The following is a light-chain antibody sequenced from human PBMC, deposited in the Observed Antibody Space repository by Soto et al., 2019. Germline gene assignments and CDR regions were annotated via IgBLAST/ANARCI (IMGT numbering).Light chain of an antibody. J-gene: IGLJ1*01. V-gene: IGLV2-14*01. CDR2: EVS. CDR1: SSDVGGYNY. CDR3: SSYTSSSTLLYV. Sequence: QSVLTQPASVSGSPGQSITISCTGTSSDVGGYNYVSWYQQHPGNAPKLMTYEVSNRPSGVSNRFSGSKSGNTASLTISGLQAEDEADYYCSSYTSSSTLLYVFGTGTNVTVL.